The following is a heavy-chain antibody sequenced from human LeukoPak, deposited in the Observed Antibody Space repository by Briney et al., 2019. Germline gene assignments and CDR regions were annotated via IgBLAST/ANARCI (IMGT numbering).Heavy chain of an antibody. CDR1: GYTFTSNY. D-gene: IGHD6-13*01. V-gene: IGHV1-46*01. CDR2: IIPGSGST. CDR3: ARELAAAGKAFDY. Sequence: ASVKVSCKASGYTFTSNYIHWMRQAPGQGLEWVGIIIPGSGSTTYAQKFQGRVTMTRDTSTSTVYMEVSSLRSEDTAVYYCARELAAAGKAFDYWGQGTLVTVSS. J-gene: IGHJ4*02.